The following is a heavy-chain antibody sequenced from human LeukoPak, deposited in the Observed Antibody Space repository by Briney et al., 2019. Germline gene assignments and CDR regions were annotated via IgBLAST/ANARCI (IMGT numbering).Heavy chain of an antibody. Sequence: SETLSLTCTVSGGSISSSSYYWGWIRQPPGKGLEWIGSIYYSGSTYYNPSLKSRVTISVDTSKNQFSLKLSSVTAADTAVYYCARAYGWDYAFDIWGQGTMVTVTS. D-gene: IGHD2-8*02. J-gene: IGHJ3*02. V-gene: IGHV4-39*07. CDR3: ARAYGWDYAFDI. CDR1: GGSISSSSYY. CDR2: IYYSGST.